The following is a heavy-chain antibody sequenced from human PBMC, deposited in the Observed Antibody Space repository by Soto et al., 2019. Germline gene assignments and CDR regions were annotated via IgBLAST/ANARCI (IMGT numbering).Heavy chain of an antibody. J-gene: IGHJ6*02. Sequence: GSLRLSCAASGFTVSSNYMSWVRQAPGKGLEWVSVIYSGGSTYYADSVKGRFTISRDNSKNTLYLQMNSLRAEDTAVYYCARDNGFYGDYDYYYYGMDVWGQGTTVTVSS. CDR3: ARDNGFYGDYDYYYYGMDV. V-gene: IGHV3-53*01. CDR2: IYSGGST. D-gene: IGHD4-17*01. CDR1: GFTVSSNY.